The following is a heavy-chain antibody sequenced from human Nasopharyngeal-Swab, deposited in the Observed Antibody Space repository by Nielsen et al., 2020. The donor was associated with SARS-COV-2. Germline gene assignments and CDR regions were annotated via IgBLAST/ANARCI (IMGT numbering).Heavy chain of an antibody. CDR2: ISYDGNIK. J-gene: IGHJ3*01. CDR3: AKAFGEDQLAEDAFDA. D-gene: IGHD3-16*01. V-gene: IGHV3-30*18. CDR1: GFTFSNYG. Sequence: GGSLRLSCAASGFTFSNYGMHWVRQAPGKGLERVAVISYDGNIKSYADSVRGRFLISRDNSHNTLYLQMSRLRTEDRAVYYCAKAFGEDQLAEDAFDAWGQGTMVTVSS.